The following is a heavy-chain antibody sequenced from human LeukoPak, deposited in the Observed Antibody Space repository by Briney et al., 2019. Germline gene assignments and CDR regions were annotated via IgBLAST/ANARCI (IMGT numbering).Heavy chain of an antibody. J-gene: IGHJ4*02. Sequence: PGGSLRLSYAASGFTFSDYYMSWIRQAPGKGLEWVSYISSSSSYTNYADSVKGRFTISRDNAKNSLYLQMNSLRAEDTAVYYCARGTYCSRGSCYFDYWGQGTLVTVSS. CDR1: GFTFSDYY. CDR2: ISSSSSYT. V-gene: IGHV3-11*06. D-gene: IGHD2-15*01. CDR3: ARGTYCSRGSCYFDY.